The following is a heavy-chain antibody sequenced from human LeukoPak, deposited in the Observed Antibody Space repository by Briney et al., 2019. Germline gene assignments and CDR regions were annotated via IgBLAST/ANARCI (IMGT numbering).Heavy chain of an antibody. V-gene: IGHV4-4*07. CDR2: IYTSGST. D-gene: IGHD1-26*01. CDR1: GGSISSYY. CDR3: ARDRIVGATLDYFDY. Sequence: PSETLSLTCTVSGGSISSYYWSWIRQPAGKRLEWIGRIYTSGSTNYNPSLKSRVTMSVDTSKNQFSLKLSSVTAADTAVYYCARDRIVGATLDYFDYWGQGTLVTVSS. J-gene: IGHJ4*02.